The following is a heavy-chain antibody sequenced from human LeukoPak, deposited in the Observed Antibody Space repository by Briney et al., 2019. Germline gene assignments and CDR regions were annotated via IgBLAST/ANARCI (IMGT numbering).Heavy chain of an antibody. D-gene: IGHD3-22*01. J-gene: IGHJ3*02. CDR2: VYYSGRT. V-gene: IGHV4-59*01. CDR3: ARLLDNDNSGAPGTFDM. Sequence: SETLSLTCSVLRGSISPNYWAWIRQPPGKGLEFIGYVYYSGRTYYNPSLRSRLTISLDTSNSHFSLQLSPVTTADTAVYYCARLLDNDNSGAPGTFDMWGQGTMVTVSS. CDR1: RGSISPNY.